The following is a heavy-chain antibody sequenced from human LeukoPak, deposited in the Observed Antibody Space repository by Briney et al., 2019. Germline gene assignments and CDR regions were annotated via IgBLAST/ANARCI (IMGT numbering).Heavy chain of an antibody. CDR2: FYSSGST. V-gene: IGHV4-4*07. Sequence: SETLPLTCTVSGGSISSYYWSWIRQPAGKGLEWIGRFYSSGSTNYSPSLKSRVTMSIDTSKKQFSLKLSSVTAADTAVYYCARGEEQGTGGYYYYYMDVWGKGTTVTVSS. J-gene: IGHJ6*03. CDR3: ARGEEQGTGGYYYYYMDV. CDR1: GGSISSYY. D-gene: IGHD1-1*01.